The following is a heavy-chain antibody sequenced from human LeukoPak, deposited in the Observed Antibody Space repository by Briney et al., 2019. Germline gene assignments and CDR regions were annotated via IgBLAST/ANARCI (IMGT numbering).Heavy chain of an antibody. CDR2: IYYSGST. CDR3: ARDGVEYDILTGYKYYYGMDV. V-gene: IGHV4-31*03. CDR1: GVSISSGGYY. D-gene: IGHD3-9*01. J-gene: IGHJ6*02. Sequence: SETLSLTCTVSGVSISSGGYYWSWIRQHPGKGLEWIGYIYYSGSTYYNPSLKSRVTISVDTSKNQFSLKLSSVTAADTAVYYCARDGVEYDILTGYKYYYGMDVWGQGTSVTVSS.